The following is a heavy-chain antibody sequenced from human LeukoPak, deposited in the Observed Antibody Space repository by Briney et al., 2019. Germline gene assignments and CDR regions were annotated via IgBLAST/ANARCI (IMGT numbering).Heavy chain of an antibody. Sequence: PGGSLRLSCAASGFTFSSYSMNWVRQAPGKGLEWVSYISSSSSTIYYADSVKGRFTISRDNAKNSLYLQMNSLRAEDTAVYYCARVGVPAVHYYYGMDVWGQGTTVTVSS. CDR3: ARVGVPAVHYYYGMDV. CDR2: ISSSSSTI. D-gene: IGHD2-2*01. CDR1: GFTFSSYS. J-gene: IGHJ6*02. V-gene: IGHV3-48*01.